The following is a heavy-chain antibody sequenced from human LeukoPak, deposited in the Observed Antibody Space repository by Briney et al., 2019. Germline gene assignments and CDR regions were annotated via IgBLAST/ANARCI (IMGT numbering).Heavy chain of an antibody. J-gene: IGHJ6*03. CDR1: GFAFRSHA. V-gene: IGHV3-30*02. CDR2: IRYDGSKK. D-gene: IGHD4-17*01. Sequence: GGSLRLSCTASGFAFRSHAMHWVRQAPGKGLEWVAFIRYDGSKKFYADSVKGRFTISRDNSKNTLYLQMYSLRAEDTAVYHCAKIPYGDYVLDYYYYMDVWGKGTTVTISS. CDR3: AKIPYGDYVLDYYYYMDV.